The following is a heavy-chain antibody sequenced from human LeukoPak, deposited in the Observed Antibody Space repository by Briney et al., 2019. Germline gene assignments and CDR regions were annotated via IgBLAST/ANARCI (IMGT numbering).Heavy chain of an antibody. Sequence: SVKVSCKASGGTFSSYAISWVRQAPGQGLEWMGGIIPIFGTANYAQKFQGRVTITADESTSTAYMELSSLRSEDTAVYYCARDYSSGWYNGPFNYWGQGTLVTVSP. V-gene: IGHV1-69*01. J-gene: IGHJ4*02. CDR2: IIPIFGTA. CDR3: ARDYSSGWYNGPFNY. D-gene: IGHD6-19*01. CDR1: GGTFSSYA.